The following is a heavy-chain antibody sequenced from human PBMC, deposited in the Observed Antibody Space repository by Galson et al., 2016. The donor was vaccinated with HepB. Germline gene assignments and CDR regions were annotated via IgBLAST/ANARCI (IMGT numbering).Heavy chain of an antibody. CDR2: VYYNGRT. V-gene: IGHV4-39*01. J-gene: IGHJ5*02. CDR1: GGSISSSDYF. D-gene: IGHD3-3*01. Sequence: SETLSLTCTVSGGSISSSDYFWGWIRQPPGKGLEWIGTVYYNGRTSYIPSLKSRVTMSMDTSKNQFSLKMTSVSAADTAVYYCARYSTNYGFWSGSGCFDPWGQGTLVTVSS. CDR3: ARYSTNYGFWSGSGCFDP.